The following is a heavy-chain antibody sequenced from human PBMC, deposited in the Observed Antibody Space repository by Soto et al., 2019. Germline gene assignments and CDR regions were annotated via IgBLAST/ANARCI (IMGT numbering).Heavy chain of an antibody. Sequence: QVQLVQSGSEGKEPGASMKISCQASGYTFTRYDITWVRQATGQGLEWMGWMNPQTGNTAYAEKFQGRVTMTRNTSINTAYMELSGLRSEDTAVYYCARLSEESSSSNYYNFYMDVWGKGSTVTVSS. V-gene: IGHV1-8*01. CDR3: ARLSEESSSSNYYNFYMDV. CDR1: GYTFTRYD. CDR2: MNPQTGNT. J-gene: IGHJ6*03. D-gene: IGHD6-6*01.